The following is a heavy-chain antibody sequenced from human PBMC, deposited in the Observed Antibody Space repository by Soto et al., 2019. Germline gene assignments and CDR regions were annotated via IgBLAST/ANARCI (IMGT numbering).Heavy chain of an antibody. CDR2: IIPIFGTA. CDR3: ASRGVVAATPHDYYYGMDV. CDR1: GGTFSSYA. V-gene: IGHV1-69*01. J-gene: IGHJ6*02. D-gene: IGHD2-15*01. Sequence: QVQLVQSGAEVKKPGASVKVSCKASGGTFSSYAISWVRQAPGQGLEWMGGIIPIFGTANYAQKFQGRVTITADESTSTAYRELSSLRSADTAVYYCASRGVVAATPHDYYYGMDVWGQGTTVTVSS.